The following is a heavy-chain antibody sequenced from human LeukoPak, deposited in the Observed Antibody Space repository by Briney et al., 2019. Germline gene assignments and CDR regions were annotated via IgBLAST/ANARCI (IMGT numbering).Heavy chain of an antibody. CDR3: ARAENVLRFLEWSLRDSDYYYMDV. V-gene: IGHV3-30*04. J-gene: IGHJ6*03. D-gene: IGHD3-3*01. CDR1: GFTFSSYA. CDR2: ISYDGSNK. Sequence: GRSLRLSCAASGFTFSSYAMHWVRQAPGKGLEWVAVISYDGSNKYYADSVKGRFTISRDNAKNSLYLQMNSLRAEDTAVYYCARAENVLRFLEWSLRDSDYYYMDVWGKGTTVTVSS.